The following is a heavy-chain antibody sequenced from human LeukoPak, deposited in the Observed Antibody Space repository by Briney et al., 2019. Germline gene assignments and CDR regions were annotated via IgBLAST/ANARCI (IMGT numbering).Heavy chain of an antibody. CDR1: GGTFSSYA. V-gene: IGHV1-69*06. CDR3: ARGRWFGELFYYYYYMDV. CDR2: IIPIFGTA. Sequence: ASVKVSCKASGGTFSSYAISWVRQAPGQGLEWMGGIIPIFGTANYAQKFQGRVTITADKSTSTAYMELSSLRSEDTAVYYCARGRWFGELFYYYYYMDVWGKGTTVTVSS. J-gene: IGHJ6*03. D-gene: IGHD3-10*01.